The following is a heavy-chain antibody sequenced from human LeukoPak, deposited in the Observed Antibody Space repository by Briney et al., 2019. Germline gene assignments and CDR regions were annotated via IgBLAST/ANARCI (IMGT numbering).Heavy chain of an antibody. Sequence: SETLSLTCTVSGGSISSYWSWIRQPPGKGLEWIGYIYDIGSTSYNPSLKSRVTISVDTSSNQFSLMLTSVTAADTAVYYCARGTKTGYTGYDWNYWGQGSLVSVSS. CDR1: GGSISSY. CDR3: ARGTKTGYTGYDWNY. J-gene: IGHJ4*02. D-gene: IGHD5-12*01. CDR2: IYDIGST. V-gene: IGHV4-59*01.